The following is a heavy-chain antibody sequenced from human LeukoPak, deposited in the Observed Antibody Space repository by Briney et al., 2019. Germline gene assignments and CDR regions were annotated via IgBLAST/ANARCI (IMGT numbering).Heavy chain of an antibody. V-gene: IGHV4-38-2*02. J-gene: IGHJ4*02. D-gene: IGHD2-15*01. CDR3: ARVVASTSIDS. Sequence: SETLSLTCTVSGYSINSGYFWGWVRQPPGKGPEWIGSIFHTGDVYYNPSLRSRVTVSVDTSRNQVSLKVTSVTAADTALYYCARVVASTSIDSWGQGTLVTVSS. CDR2: IFHTGDV. CDR1: GYSINSGYF.